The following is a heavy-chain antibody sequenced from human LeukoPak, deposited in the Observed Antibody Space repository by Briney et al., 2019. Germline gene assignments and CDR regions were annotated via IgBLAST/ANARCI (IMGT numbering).Heavy chain of an antibody. CDR2: ISSSGSTI. Sequence: SGGSLRLSCAASGFTFSSYEMNWVRQAPGKGLEWVSYISSSGSTIYYADSVKGRFTISRDNAKNSLYLQMNSLGAEDTAVYYCARWGRWLHRYYFDYWGQGTLVTVSS. CDR1: GFTFSSYE. CDR3: ARWGRWLHRYYFDY. J-gene: IGHJ4*02. V-gene: IGHV3-48*03. D-gene: IGHD5-24*01.